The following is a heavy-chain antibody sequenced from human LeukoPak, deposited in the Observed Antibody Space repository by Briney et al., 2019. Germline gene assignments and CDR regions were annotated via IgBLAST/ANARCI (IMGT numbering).Heavy chain of an antibody. D-gene: IGHD3-22*01. Sequence: ASVKVSCKASGGTFSSYAISWVRQAPGQGLEWMGGIIPIFGTANYAQKFQGRVTTTEDTSTDTAYMELSSLRSEDTAVYYCAALNYYDSSGYVHASAFDIWGQGTMVTVSS. CDR3: AALNYYDSSGYVHASAFDI. J-gene: IGHJ3*02. CDR2: IIPIFGTA. CDR1: GGTFSSYA. V-gene: IGHV1-69*06.